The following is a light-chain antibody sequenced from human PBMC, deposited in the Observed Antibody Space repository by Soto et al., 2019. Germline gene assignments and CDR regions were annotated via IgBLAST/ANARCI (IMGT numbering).Light chain of an antibody. Sequence: QPVLTQSPSASASLGASVKLTCTLSSGHSSYAIAWHQQQPEKGPRYLMKLNSDGSHRKGDGIPDRFSGSSSGAERYLTISSLQSEDAADSFCQTWGTGIQVFGGGTKLTVL. CDR3: QTWGTGIQV. J-gene: IGLJ3*02. CDR2: LNSDGSH. CDR1: SGHSSYA. V-gene: IGLV4-69*01.